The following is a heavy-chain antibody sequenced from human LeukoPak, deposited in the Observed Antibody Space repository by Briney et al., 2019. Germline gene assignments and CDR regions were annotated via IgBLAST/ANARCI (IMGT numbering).Heavy chain of an antibody. Sequence: ASVKVSCKASGYTFTSYDINWVRQATGQGLEWMGWMNPNSGNTGYAQKFQGRVTMTRNTSISTAYMELSSLRSEDTAVYYCARGFYGGYYYYYYMDVWGKGTTVTVSS. CDR2: MNPNSGNT. J-gene: IGHJ6*03. D-gene: IGHD4/OR15-4a*01. CDR1: GYTFTSYD. CDR3: ARGFYGGYYYYYYMDV. V-gene: IGHV1-8*01.